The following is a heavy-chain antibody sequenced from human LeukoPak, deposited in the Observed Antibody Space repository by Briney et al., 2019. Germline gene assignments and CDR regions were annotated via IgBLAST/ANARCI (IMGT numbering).Heavy chain of an antibody. J-gene: IGHJ4*02. CDR2: IYYSGST. CDR1: GGSISSGGYY. CDR3: AMGEVAGYFDY. V-gene: IGHV4-31*03. Sequence: KTSETLSLTCTVSGGSISSGGYYWSWIRQHPGKGLEWIGYIYYSGSTNYNPSLKSRVTISVDRSKNQFSLKLSSVTAADTAVYYCAMGEVAGYFDYWGQGTLVTVSS. D-gene: IGHD6-19*01.